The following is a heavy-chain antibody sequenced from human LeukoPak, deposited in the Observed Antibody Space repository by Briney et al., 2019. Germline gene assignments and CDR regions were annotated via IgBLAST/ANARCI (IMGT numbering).Heavy chain of an antibody. D-gene: IGHD3-10*01. CDR1: GFTVSTNY. J-gene: IGHJ5*02. Sequence: PGGSLRLSCAASGFTVSTNYMTWVRQAPGKGLEWVSVIHSGGGTYHADSVKGRFTISRDNSKNTLYLQMNSLRGEDTAVYYCASSKYGSGSHNWFDPWGQGTLVTVSS. CDR2: IHSGGGT. CDR3: ASSKYGSGSHNWFDP. V-gene: IGHV3-53*01.